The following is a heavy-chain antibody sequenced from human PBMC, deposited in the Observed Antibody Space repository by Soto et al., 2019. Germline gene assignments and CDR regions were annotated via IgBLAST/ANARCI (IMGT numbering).Heavy chain of an antibody. D-gene: IGHD1-26*01. V-gene: IGHV3-30*18. CDR2: ISYDGSNK. J-gene: IGHJ6*04. CDR1: GFTFSSYG. CDR3: AQDRPSGSRPYYIGMDV. Sequence: QVQLVESGGGVVQPGRSLRLSCAASGFTFSSYGMHWVRQAPGKGLEWVAVISYDGSNKYYADSVKGRFTISRDNSKNTLYLQMNSRRAEDTAVYYCAQDRPSGSRPYYIGMDVCGEGTTVTVSS.